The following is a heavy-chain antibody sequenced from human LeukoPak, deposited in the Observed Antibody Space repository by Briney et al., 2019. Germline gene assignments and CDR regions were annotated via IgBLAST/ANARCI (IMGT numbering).Heavy chain of an antibody. CDR3: ARRYSAYNFDY. D-gene: IGHD5-12*01. CDR1: GFTFSSYS. V-gene: IGHV3-48*02. CDR2: ISTSSGTI. J-gene: IGHJ4*02. Sequence: PGGSLRLSCAASGFTFSSYSMNWVRQAPGKGLEWISYISTSSGTIYYADSVKGRFTISRDNAKNSPYLQMNSLRDEDTAVYYCARRYSAYNFDYWGQGTLVTVSS.